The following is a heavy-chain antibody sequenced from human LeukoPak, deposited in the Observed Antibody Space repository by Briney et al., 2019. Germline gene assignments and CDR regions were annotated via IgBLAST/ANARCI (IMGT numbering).Heavy chain of an antibody. Sequence: GGSLRLSCAASGFTFSNYAMSWIRQAPGKGLEWVSYISSSGSTIYYADSVKGRFTISRDNAKNSLYLQMNSLRAEDTAVYYCARGVSGSYRGDWFDPWGQGTLVTVSS. V-gene: IGHV3-11*04. CDR1: GFTFSNYA. CDR3: ARGVSGSYRGDWFDP. J-gene: IGHJ5*02. CDR2: ISSSGSTI. D-gene: IGHD1-26*01.